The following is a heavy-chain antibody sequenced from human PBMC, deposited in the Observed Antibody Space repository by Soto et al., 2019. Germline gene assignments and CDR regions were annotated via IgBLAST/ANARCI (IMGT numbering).Heavy chain of an antibody. J-gene: IGHJ4*02. CDR1: GGILSSYT. CDR2: IYPLPGVA. CDR3: ARDKTTSSSDTSFDY. D-gene: IGHD6-6*01. V-gene: IGHV1-69*08. Sequence: QVLLVQSGTEVKKPGSSVKVSCQASGGILSSYTFSWVRQAPGQGLEWMGRIYPLPGVAKYAQQFQGRVTMHADASTSRLYMQLSSLRSDDTATYYCARDKTTSSSDTSFDYWGQGTLVSVSS.